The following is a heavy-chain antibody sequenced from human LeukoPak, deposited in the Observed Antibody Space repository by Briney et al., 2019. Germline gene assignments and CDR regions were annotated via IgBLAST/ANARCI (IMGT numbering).Heavy chain of an antibody. J-gene: IGHJ4*02. CDR3: ARGFPHYYDSRGIKFDY. CDR2: INSDGSST. Sequence: PGGSLRLSCAASGFTFSSYWMHWVRQAPGKGLVWVSRINSDGSSTSYADSVKGRFTISRDNAKNTLYLQMNSLRADDTAMYYCARGFPHYYDSRGIKFDYWGQGTLVTVSS. V-gene: IGHV3-74*01. D-gene: IGHD3-22*01. CDR1: GFTFSSYW.